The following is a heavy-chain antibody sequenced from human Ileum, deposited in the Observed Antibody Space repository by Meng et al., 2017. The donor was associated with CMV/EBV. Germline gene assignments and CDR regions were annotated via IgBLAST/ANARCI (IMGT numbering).Heavy chain of an antibody. J-gene: IGHJ4*02. CDR1: GGSINNYY. CDR2: FYSSDTY. Sequence: VQLQAPAPGLVKPSNTLSLPCTVSGGSINNYYWSWIRQSAGKGLEWIGRFYSSDTYNYHPSLNSRVTMSLDTSTKQFSLILSSVTAADTARYYCARGPGASTREGFDHWGLGTLVTVSS. V-gene: IGHV4-4*07. D-gene: IGHD1-26*01. CDR3: ARGPGASTREGFDH.